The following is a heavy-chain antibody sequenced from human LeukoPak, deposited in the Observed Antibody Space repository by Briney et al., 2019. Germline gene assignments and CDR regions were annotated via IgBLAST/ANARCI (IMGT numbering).Heavy chain of an antibody. CDR2: VKGDGRTT. CDR1: GLTFSDFW. J-gene: IGHJ4*02. V-gene: IGHV3-74*01. Sequence: PGGSLRLSCAASGLTFSDFWMHWVRQPPGKGLVWVALVKGDGRTTIYADSVKGRFTISRDSAKNTLYLQMSSLRADDSGVYYCATGHSYGYDYWGQGVLVTVSS. D-gene: IGHD5-18*01. CDR3: ATGHSYGYDY.